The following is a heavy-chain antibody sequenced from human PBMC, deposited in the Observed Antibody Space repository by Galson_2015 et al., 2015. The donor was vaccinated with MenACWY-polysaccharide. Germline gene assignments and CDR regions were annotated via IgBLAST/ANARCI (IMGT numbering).Heavy chain of an antibody. CDR1: GFSITSYA. D-gene: IGHD6-13*01. Sequence: SLRLSCAASGFSITSYAVNWVRQAPGKELEWVAVISGSGTDIRYADSVKGRFTLSRDTSKSALYLQMNSLRAEDTAKYYCAKASQWGAAAVGSFDHWGQGTLVTVSS. V-gene: IGHV3-23*01. CDR2: ISGSGTDI. J-gene: IGHJ4*02. CDR3: AKASQWGAAAVGSFDH.